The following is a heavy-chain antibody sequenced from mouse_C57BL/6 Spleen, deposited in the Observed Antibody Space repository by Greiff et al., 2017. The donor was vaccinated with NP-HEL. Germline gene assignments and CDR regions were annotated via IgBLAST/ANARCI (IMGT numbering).Heavy chain of an antibody. J-gene: IGHJ4*01. D-gene: IGHD1-1*01. V-gene: IGHV5-17*01. CDR3: ARTGSSPYYYAMDY. CDR1: GFTFSDYG. Sequence: EVKVVESGGGLVKPGGSLKLSCAASGFTFSDYGMHWVRQAPEKGLEWVAYISSGSSTIYYADTVKGRFTISRDNATNTLFLQMTSLRSEDTAMYYCARTGSSPYYYAMDYWGQGTSVTVSS. CDR2: ISSGSSTI.